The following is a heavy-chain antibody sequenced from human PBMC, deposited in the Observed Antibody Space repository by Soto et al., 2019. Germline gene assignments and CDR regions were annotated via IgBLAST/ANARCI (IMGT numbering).Heavy chain of an antibody. Sequence: ASVKVSCKASGYTFTSYYMHWVRQAPGQGLEWMGIINPSGGSTSYAQKSQGRVTMTRDTSTSTVYMELSSLRSEDTAVYYCAREIGNCTNGVCPNYYYYGMDVWGQGTTVTVS. J-gene: IGHJ6*02. CDR3: AREIGNCTNGVCPNYYYYGMDV. CDR1: GYTFTSYY. V-gene: IGHV1-46*01. D-gene: IGHD2-8*01. CDR2: INPSGGST.